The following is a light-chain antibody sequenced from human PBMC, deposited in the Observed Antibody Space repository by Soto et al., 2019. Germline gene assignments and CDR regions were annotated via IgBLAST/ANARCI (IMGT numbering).Light chain of an antibody. CDR3: QQHKSWPPIT. Sequence: DIVLTQSPATLSLSPGERVTLSRRASQSVGTYLAWYQQKPGQAPRLLISDASNRATGIPARFSGSGSGTDFTLTISGLEPEDFAVYYCQQHKSWPPITFGQGTRLEIK. CDR1: QSVGTY. V-gene: IGKV3-11*01. J-gene: IGKJ5*01. CDR2: DAS.